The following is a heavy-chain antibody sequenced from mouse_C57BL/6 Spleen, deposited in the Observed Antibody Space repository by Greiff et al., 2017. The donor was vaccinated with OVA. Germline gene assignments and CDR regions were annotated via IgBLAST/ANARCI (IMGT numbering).Heavy chain of an antibody. CDR3: ARRVDYRYAMDY. CDR2: IFPGSGST. V-gene: IGHV1-75*01. CDR1: GYTFTDYY. Sequence: QVQLQQSGPELVKPGASVKISCKASGYTFTDYYINWVKQRPGQGLEWIGWIFPGSGSTYYNEKIKGKATLTVDNSSSTAYMLLSSLTSEDSAVYFCARRVDYRYAMDYWGQGPSVTVSS. J-gene: IGHJ4*01. D-gene: IGHD2-4*01.